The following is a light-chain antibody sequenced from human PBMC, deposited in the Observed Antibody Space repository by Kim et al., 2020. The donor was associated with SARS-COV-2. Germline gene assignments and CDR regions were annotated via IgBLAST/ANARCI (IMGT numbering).Light chain of an antibody. Sequence: ALGQTVNITCQGDSRRTSYASWYQLKPRQAPVLVSFGQNHRPSGIPDRFSGSNAGNQASLTITGAQAEDEADYYCNSRDTSDNQWVCGGGTKFTVL. V-gene: IGLV3-19*01. CDR2: GQN. J-gene: IGLJ3*02. CDR3: NSRDTSDNQWV. CDR1: SRRTSY.